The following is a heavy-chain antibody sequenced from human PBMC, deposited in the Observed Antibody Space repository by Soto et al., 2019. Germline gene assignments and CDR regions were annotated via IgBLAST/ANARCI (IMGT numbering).Heavy chain of an antibody. J-gene: IGHJ4*02. CDR3: ATDCSGGSCYSI. Sequence: QVQLVESGGGVVQPGRSLRLSCVASGFTFSKYGMYWVRQAPGKGLEWVALIWYDGSNKYYADSVKGRFTISRDNPKITLYLQMNSLRADDTAVYCCATDCSGGSCYSIWGQGTLVTVSS. CDR2: IWYDGSNK. D-gene: IGHD2-15*01. V-gene: IGHV3-33*01. CDR1: GFTFSKYG.